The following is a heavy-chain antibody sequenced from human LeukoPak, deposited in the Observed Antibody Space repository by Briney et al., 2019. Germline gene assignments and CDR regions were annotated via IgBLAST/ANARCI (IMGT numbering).Heavy chain of an antibody. V-gene: IGHV1-69*13. Sequence: SVKVSCKASGGTFSSYAISWVRQAPGQGLEWMGGIIPIFGTANYAQKFQGRVTITADESTSTAYMELSSLRSEVTAVYYCARGGRAYYDSSGYWGQGTLVTVSS. CDR2: IIPIFGTA. CDR3: ARGGRAYYDSSGY. J-gene: IGHJ4*02. CDR1: GGTFSSYA. D-gene: IGHD3-22*01.